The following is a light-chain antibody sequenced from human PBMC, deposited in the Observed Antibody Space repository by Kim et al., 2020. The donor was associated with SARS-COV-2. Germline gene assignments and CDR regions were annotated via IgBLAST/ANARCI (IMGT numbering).Light chain of an antibody. Sequence: QSALTQPASVSGSPGQSITISCTGTSSDVGGYNYVSWYQQHPGKAPKLMVYDVSQRPPGVSNRFSGSKSGNTASLTISGLQAEDEADYYCSSYTSSSTWVFGGGTQLTVL. J-gene: IGLJ3*02. CDR3: SSYTSSSTWV. CDR1: SSDVGGYNY. V-gene: IGLV2-14*01. CDR2: DVS.